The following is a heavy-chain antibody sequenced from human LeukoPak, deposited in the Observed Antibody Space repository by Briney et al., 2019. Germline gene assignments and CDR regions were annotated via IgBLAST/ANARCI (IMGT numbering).Heavy chain of an antibody. D-gene: IGHD2-15*01. Sequence: QAGGSLRLSCAASGFTFSGSAMHWVRQASGKGLEWVGRIRSKANSYATAYAASVKGRFTISRDDSKNTAYLQMNSLKTEDTAVYYCSVNYCSGGSCYMLWGQGTLVTVSS. CDR1: GFTFSGSA. V-gene: IGHV3-73*01. J-gene: IGHJ4*02. CDR3: SVNYCSGGSCYML. CDR2: IRSKANSYAT.